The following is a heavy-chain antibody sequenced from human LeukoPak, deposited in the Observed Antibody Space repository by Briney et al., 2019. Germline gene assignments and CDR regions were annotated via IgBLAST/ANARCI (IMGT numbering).Heavy chain of an antibody. J-gene: IGHJ3*02. D-gene: IGHD2-15*01. CDR3: ARDLAAANPDAFDI. Sequence: SVKVSCKASGGTFSSFAISWVRQAPGQGLEWMGGIIPIFDTANYAQKFQGRVTITTDESTSTAYMELSSLRSEDTAVYYCARDLAAANPDAFDIWGQGTMVTVSS. CDR2: IIPIFDTA. V-gene: IGHV1-69*05. CDR1: GGTFSSFA.